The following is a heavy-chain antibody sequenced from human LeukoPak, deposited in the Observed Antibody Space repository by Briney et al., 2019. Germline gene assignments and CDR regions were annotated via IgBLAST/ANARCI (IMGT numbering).Heavy chain of an antibody. CDR2: IIPIFGTA. V-gene: IGHV1-69*06. CDR1: GGTFSSYA. D-gene: IGHD4-17*01. CDR3: ARLGYGTDAGDDFDY. J-gene: IGHJ4*02. Sequence: ASAKVSCKASGGTFSSYAISWVRQAPGQGLEWMGGIIPIFGTANYAQKFQGRVTITADKSTSTAYMELSSLRSEDTAVYYCARLGYGTDAGDDFDYWGQGTLVTVSS.